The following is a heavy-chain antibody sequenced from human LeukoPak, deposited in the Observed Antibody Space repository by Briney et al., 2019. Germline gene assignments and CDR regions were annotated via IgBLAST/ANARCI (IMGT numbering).Heavy chain of an antibody. D-gene: IGHD3-10*01. CDR1: GFTFSSYA. Sequence: QAGGSLRLSCAASGFTFSSYAMSWVRQAPXXXXXXXXAISGSGGSTYYADSVKGRFTISRDNSKNTLYLQMNSLRAEDTAVYYCARDFLVVRGVIPKNYGMDVWGQGTTVTVSS. J-gene: IGHJ6*02. CDR3: ARDFLVVRGVIPKNYGMDV. CDR2: ISGSGGST. V-gene: IGHV3-23*01.